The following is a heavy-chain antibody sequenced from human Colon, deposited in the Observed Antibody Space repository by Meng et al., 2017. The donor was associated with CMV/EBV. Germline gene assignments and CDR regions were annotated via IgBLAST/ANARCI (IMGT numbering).Heavy chain of an antibody. CDR2: IKPSTGDT. V-gene: IGHV1-2*06. CDR1: GYTFTGYW. CDR3: TREGFDY. J-gene: IGHJ4*02. Sequence: QVQLVQSGVEVKKPGTSVNLSCKASGYTFTGYWMHWVRQAPGQGLEWMGRIKPSTGDTNYAQNFQGRVTVTRDTSISTVYMEVNSLTSDDTAVYYCTREGFDYWAREPWSPSPQ.